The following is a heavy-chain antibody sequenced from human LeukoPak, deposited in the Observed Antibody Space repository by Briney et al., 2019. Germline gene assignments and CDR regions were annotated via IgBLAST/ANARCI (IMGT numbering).Heavy chain of an antibody. D-gene: IGHD4-17*01. Sequence: GASVKVSCKASVYTFTGYYMHWVRQAPGQGLEWMGWINPNSGGTNYAQKFQGRVTMTRDTSISTAYMELSRLRSDDTAVYYCAIPFYGDYTSDNDYWGQGTLVTVSS. CDR2: INPNSGGT. J-gene: IGHJ4*02. CDR3: AIPFYGDYTSDNDY. CDR1: VYTFTGYY. V-gene: IGHV1-2*02.